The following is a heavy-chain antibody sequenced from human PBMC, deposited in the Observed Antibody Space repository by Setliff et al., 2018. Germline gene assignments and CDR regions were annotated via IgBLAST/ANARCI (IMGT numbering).Heavy chain of an antibody. V-gene: IGHV1-69*10. D-gene: IGHD3-10*01. J-gene: IGHJ3*02. CDR3: ARDFMVRGVIITAGNAFDI. CDR2: IIPILGIA. Sequence: RASVKVSCKASGGTFSSYAISWVRQAPGQGLEWMGGIIPILGIANYAQMFQGRVTITADESTSTAYMELSSLRSEDTAVYYCARDFMVRGVIITAGNAFDIWGQGTMVTVS. CDR1: GGTFSSYA.